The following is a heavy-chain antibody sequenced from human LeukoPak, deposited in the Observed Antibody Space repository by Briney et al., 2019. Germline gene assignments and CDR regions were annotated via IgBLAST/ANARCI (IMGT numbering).Heavy chain of an antibody. V-gene: IGHV1-69*05. CDR1: GGTFSNYP. CDR3: ARGRGVVTWYYFDY. D-gene: IGHD3-22*01. Sequence: PVKVSCKASGGTFSNYPISWVRQAPGQGLEWMGRIIPIFGTANYAQKFQGRVTITTDESTSTAYMELSSLRSDDTAVYYCARGRGVVTWYYFDYWGQGTLVTVSS. CDR2: IIPIFGTA. J-gene: IGHJ4*02.